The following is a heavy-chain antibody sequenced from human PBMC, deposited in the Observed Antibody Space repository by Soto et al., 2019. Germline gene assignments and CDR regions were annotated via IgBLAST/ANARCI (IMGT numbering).Heavy chain of an antibody. D-gene: IGHD1-26*01. CDR3: AREGGLSGSYYISSSYYFDY. CDR1: GFTFSSYG. Sequence: QVQLVESGGGVVQPGRSLRLSCVASGFTFSSYGMHWVRQAPGKGLEWVAIISYDGSNTYYADSVKGRFTISRDNSNNKLYLQINSLRAEATSVYYCAREGGLSGSYYISSSYYFDYWGQGTLVTVSS. V-gene: IGHV3-30*03. CDR2: ISYDGSNT. J-gene: IGHJ4*02.